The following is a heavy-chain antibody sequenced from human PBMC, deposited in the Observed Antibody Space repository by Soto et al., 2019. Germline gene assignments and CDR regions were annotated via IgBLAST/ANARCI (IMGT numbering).Heavy chain of an antibody. CDR1: GYTFTSYG. D-gene: IGHD2-21*02. V-gene: IGHV1-18*01. J-gene: IGHJ3*02. CDR2: ISAYNGNT. Sequence: ASVKVSCKASGYTFTSYGISWVRQAPGQGLEWMGWISAYNGNTNYAQKLRGRVTMTTDTSTSTAYMELRSLRSDDTAVYYCARDTHIVVVTADTYDAFDIWGQGTMVTV. CDR3: ARDTHIVVVTADTYDAFDI.